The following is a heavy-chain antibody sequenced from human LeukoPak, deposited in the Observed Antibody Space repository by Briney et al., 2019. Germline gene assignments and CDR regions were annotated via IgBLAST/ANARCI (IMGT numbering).Heavy chain of an antibody. CDR3: ARLGTYYDILTGYLFDY. CDR1: GGSFSGYY. J-gene: IGHJ4*02. D-gene: IGHD3-9*01. V-gene: IGHV4-34*01. Sequence: SETLSLTCAVYGGSFSGYYWSWIRQPPGKGLEWMGEINHSGSTNYNPSLKSRVTISVDTSKNQFSLKLSSVTAADTAVYYCARLGTYYDILTGYLFDYWGQGTLVTVSS. CDR2: INHSGST.